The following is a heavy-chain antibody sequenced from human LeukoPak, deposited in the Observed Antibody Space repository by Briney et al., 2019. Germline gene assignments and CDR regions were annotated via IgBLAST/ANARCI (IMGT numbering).Heavy chain of an antibody. J-gene: IGHJ4*02. CDR2: ISSSSSYT. CDR3: AREGATGGFDY. D-gene: IGHD3-16*01. Sequence: GGSLRLSCASSGFTFSDNYMSWIRQAPGKGLEWASYISSSSSYTNYADSVKGRFTISRDNAKNSLYLQMNSLRAEDTAVYYCAREGATGGFDYWGQGTLVTVSS. V-gene: IGHV3-11*06. CDR1: GFTFSDNY.